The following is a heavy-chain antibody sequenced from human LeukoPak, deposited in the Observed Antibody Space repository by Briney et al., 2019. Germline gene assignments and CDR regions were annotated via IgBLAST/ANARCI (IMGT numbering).Heavy chain of an antibody. Sequence: PSETLSLTCAVYGGSFSGYYWSWIRQPPGKGLEWIGEINHSGSTNYNPSLKSRVTISVDTSKNQFSLKLSSVTAADTAVYYCARVGGETTVTHGAFDIWGQGTMVTVSS. V-gene: IGHV4-34*01. CDR3: ARVGGETTVTHGAFDI. D-gene: IGHD4-17*01. CDR1: GGSFSGYY. CDR2: INHSGST. J-gene: IGHJ3*02.